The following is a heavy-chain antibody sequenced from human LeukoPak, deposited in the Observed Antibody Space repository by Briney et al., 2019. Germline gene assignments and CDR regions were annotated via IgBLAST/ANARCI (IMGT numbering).Heavy chain of an antibody. CDR2: IVVGSGNT. J-gene: IGHJ6*02. Sequence: ASVKVSCKASGFTFTSSAMQWVRQARGQRLEWIGWIVVGSGNTNYAQKSQERVTITRDMSTSTAYMELSSLRSEDTAVYYCAAPTDYFSGMDVWGQGTTVTVSS. CDR3: AAPTDYFSGMDV. CDR1: GFTFTSSA. V-gene: IGHV1-58*02.